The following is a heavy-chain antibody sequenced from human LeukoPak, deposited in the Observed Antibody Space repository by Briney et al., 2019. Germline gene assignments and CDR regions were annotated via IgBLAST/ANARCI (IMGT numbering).Heavy chain of an antibody. D-gene: IGHD3-3*01. J-gene: IGHJ4*02. Sequence: ASVKVSCKASGYTFTSYYMHWVRQAPGQGLEWMGIINPSGGSTSYAQKFQGRVTITRDTSASTAYMELSSLRSEDTAVYYCARGRITIFGVVITYFDYWGQGTLVTVSS. CDR1: GYTFTSYY. V-gene: IGHV1-46*01. CDR3: ARGRITIFGVVITYFDY. CDR2: INPSGGST.